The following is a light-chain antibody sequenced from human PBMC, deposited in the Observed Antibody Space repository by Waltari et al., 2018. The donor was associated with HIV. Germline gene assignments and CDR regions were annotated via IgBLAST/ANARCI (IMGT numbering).Light chain of an antibody. Sequence: QSALTQPPSASGPPGQSVTISCTGTSNDVGGYTYVSRYQQHPGKAPKLMIYEVYKRPSGVPDRFSGSKSGNTASLTVSGLQAEDEADYYCSSYAGSNNLVFGGGTKLTVL. J-gene: IGLJ2*01. CDR2: EVY. CDR1: SNDVGGYTY. V-gene: IGLV2-8*01. CDR3: SSYAGSNNLV.